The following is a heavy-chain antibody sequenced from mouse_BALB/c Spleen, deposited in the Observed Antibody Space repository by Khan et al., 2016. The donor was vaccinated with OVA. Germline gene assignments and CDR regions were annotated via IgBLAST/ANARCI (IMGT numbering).Heavy chain of an antibody. CDR1: GYTFTSYT. CDR3: VGDGAYYRNDGWFAY. Sequence: VQLQQSGAELARPGASVKMSCKASGYTFTSYTIHWIKLRPGQGLEWIGYINPSNGYTNYNQKFKDKATLTADKSSTTAFMQLSRLTSDTSEVYNGVGDGAYYRNDGWFAYWGQGTLVTVSA. D-gene: IGHD2-14*01. V-gene: IGHV1-4*01. J-gene: IGHJ3*01. CDR2: INPSNGYT.